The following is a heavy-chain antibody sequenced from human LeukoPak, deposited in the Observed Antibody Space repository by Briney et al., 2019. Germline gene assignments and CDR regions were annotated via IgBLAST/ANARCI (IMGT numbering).Heavy chain of an antibody. CDR2: IKHDGSGK. J-gene: IGHJ5*02. Sequence: GGSLRLSCVASGFTFSDYWMHWVRQAPGKGLEWVANIKHDGSGKYYVDSVKGRFTISTDNSKNMVYLQMSSLRAEDTAVYYCAKVTMGDIWFDPWGQRTLVTVSS. CDR1: GFTFSDYW. V-gene: IGHV3-7*01. CDR3: AKVTMGDIWFDP.